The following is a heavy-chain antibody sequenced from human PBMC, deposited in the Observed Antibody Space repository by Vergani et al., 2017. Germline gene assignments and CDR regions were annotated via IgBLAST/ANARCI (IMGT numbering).Heavy chain of an antibody. CDR2: MNPNSGNT. J-gene: IGHJ4*02. V-gene: IGHV1-8*01. CDR3: ARVGLNYGDYDGRDY. CDR1: GYTFTSYD. Sequence: QVQLVQSGAEVKKPGASVKVSCKASGYTFTSYDINWVRQATGQGLEWMGWMNPNSGNTGYAQKFRGRVTMTRKTSISTAYMELSSLRSEDTAVYYCARVGLNYGDYDGRDYWGQGTLVTVSA. D-gene: IGHD4-17*01.